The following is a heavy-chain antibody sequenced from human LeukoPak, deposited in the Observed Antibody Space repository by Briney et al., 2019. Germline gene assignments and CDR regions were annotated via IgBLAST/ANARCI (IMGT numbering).Heavy chain of an antibody. D-gene: IGHD6-19*01. CDR1: GYTFTGYY. CDR2: INPNSGGT. Sequence: ASVKVFCKASGYTFTGYYMHWVRQAPGQGLEWMGWINPNSGGTNYAHKFQGRVTMTRDTSISTAYMELSRLRSDDTAVYYCARVVFSSGWRGFDAFDIWGQGTMVTVSS. V-gene: IGHV1-2*02. J-gene: IGHJ3*02. CDR3: ARVVFSSGWRGFDAFDI.